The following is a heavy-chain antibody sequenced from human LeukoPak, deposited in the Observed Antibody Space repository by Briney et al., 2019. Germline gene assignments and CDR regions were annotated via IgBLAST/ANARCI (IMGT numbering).Heavy chain of an antibody. J-gene: IGHJ4*02. Sequence: GGSLRLSCAVSGFTVSSNHISWVRQAPGKGLEWVSVIYSGGSTDYADSVKGRFTISRDNSKNTVYIQMNSLRAEDTAVYYCARDPSYGDYTRFDYWGQGTLVTVSS. CDR3: ARDPSYGDYTRFDY. D-gene: IGHD4-17*01. CDR1: GFTVSSNH. V-gene: IGHV3-53*01. CDR2: IYSGGST.